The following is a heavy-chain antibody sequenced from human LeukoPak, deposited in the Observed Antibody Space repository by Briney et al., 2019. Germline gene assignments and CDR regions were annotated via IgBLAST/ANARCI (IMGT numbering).Heavy chain of an antibody. D-gene: IGHD6-13*01. V-gene: IGHV4-39*07. CDR1: GGSISSSSYY. Sequence: PSETLSLTCTVSGGSISSSSYYWGWIRQPPGKGLEWIGSIYYSGSTYYNPSLKSRVTISVETSKNQFSLKLSSVTAADTAVYYCARDDSSSWYSSPLFDYWGQGTLVTVSS. CDR2: IYYSGST. CDR3: ARDDSSSWYSSPLFDY. J-gene: IGHJ4*02.